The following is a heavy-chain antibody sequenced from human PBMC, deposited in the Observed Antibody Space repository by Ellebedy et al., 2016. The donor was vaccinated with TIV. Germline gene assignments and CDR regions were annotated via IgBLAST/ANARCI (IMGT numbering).Heavy chain of an antibody. CDR2: ISGSAAST. Sequence: GESLKISCAASGFTFSNYAMSWVRQAPGKGLEWVSAISGSAASTYYAYSVKGRFTISRDNSKNTLYLQMNSLRAEDTALYYCAKATDPYCGGDCYYNYWGQGNLVAVSS. CDR1: GFTFSNYA. J-gene: IGHJ4*02. D-gene: IGHD2-21*02. V-gene: IGHV3-23*01. CDR3: AKATDPYCGGDCYYNY.